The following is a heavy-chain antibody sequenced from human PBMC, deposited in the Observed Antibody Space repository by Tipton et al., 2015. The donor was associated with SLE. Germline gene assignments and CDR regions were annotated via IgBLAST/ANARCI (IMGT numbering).Heavy chain of an antibody. Sequence: QLVQSGAEVKKPGSSVKVSCKASGGTFSSYAISWVRQAPGQGLEWMGWISAYNGNTNYAQKLQGRVTMTTDTSTSTAYMELRSLRSDVTAVYCCARDGSTMDWFDPWGQGTLVTVSS. J-gene: IGHJ5*02. CDR1: GGTFSSYA. V-gene: IGHV1-18*01. CDR3: ARDGSTMDWFDP. CDR2: ISAYNGNT. D-gene: IGHD5/OR15-5a*01.